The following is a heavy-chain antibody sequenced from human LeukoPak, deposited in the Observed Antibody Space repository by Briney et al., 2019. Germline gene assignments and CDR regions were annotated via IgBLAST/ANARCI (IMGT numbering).Heavy chain of an antibody. CDR1: GLRSSDYY. V-gene: IGHV3-11*01. Sequence: GGSLRLSCAASGLRSSDYYVSWIRQAPGKGLQWVSYISSGGDIMHYADSVKGRFTSSRDNAKNSGYLEINSLGAEDTAVYYCATNLTGAGEYFQQWGQGTLVTVSS. CDR2: ISSGGDIM. J-gene: IGHJ1*01. D-gene: IGHD4/OR15-4a*01. CDR3: ATNLTGAGEYFQQ.